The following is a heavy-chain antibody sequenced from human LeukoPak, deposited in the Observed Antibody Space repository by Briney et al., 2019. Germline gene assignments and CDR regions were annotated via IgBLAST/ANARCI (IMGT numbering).Heavy chain of an antibody. Sequence: ASVKVSCTASGYTFTSYAMNWVRQAPGQGLEWMGWINTNTGNPTYAQGFTGRFVFSLDTSVSTAYPQISSLKAEDTAVYYCARGYCSSTSCYGGSYWGQGTLVTVSS. J-gene: IGHJ4*02. CDR2: INTNTGNP. V-gene: IGHV7-4-1*02. CDR3: ARGYCSSTSCYGGSY. D-gene: IGHD2-2*01. CDR1: GYTFTSYA.